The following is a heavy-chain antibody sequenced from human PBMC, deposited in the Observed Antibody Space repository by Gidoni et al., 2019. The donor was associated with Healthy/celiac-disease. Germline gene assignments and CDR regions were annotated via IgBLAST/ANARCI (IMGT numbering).Heavy chain of an antibody. Sequence: QVQLVQSGAEVKKPGSSVQVSCKASGGTFSSYAISWVRQAPGQGLEWMGGIIPIFGTANYAQKFQGRVTITADESTSTAYMELSSLRSEDTAVYYCARARGKQLGRSRVGAYYYGMDVWGQGTTVTVSS. D-gene: IGHD6-6*01. J-gene: IGHJ6*02. CDR1: GGTFSSYA. CDR3: ARARGKQLGRSRVGAYYYGMDV. V-gene: IGHV1-69*01. CDR2: IIPIFGTA.